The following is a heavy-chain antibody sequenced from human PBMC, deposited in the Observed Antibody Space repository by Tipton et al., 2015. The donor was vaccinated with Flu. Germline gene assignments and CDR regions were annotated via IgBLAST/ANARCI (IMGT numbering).Heavy chain of an antibody. Sequence: QVQLVQSGSEVKESGASVRVSCNISGYTFNTYDVNWMRQASGQGFEWMGWLNPKSVNTGYAQKFQGRLTLARATSESTVYMELTGLTSEDTAFYYCAGDHMMARVNYFAMNVWGQGTTVTVSS. D-gene: IGHD5-24*01. J-gene: IGHJ6*02. CDR1: GYTFNTYD. V-gene: IGHV1-8*02. CDR2: LNPKSVNT. CDR3: AGDHMMARVNYFAMNV.